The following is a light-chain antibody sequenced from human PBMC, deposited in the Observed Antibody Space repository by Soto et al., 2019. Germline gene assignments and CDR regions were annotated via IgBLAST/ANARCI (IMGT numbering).Light chain of an antibody. J-gene: IGKJ1*01. V-gene: IGKV1-5*01. CDR2: DAS. CDR3: QQYNSYSWT. Sequence: DFQMTQSPSTLYASVGDRVTITCQASQNIRSRLAWFQQKPGKAPKLLIYDASSLESGVPQRFSGSGSGTEFTLTISSLQPDDFATYYCQQYNSYSWTFGQGTKVDIK. CDR1: QNIRSR.